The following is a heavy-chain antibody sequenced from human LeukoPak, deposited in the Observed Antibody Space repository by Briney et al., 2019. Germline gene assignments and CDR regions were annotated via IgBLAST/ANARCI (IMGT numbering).Heavy chain of an antibody. CDR2: IYYSGST. Sequence: SETLSLTCTVSGGSISSSSYYWGWIRQPPGKGLEWIGSIYYSGSTNYNPSLKSRVTISVDTSKNQFSLKLSSVTAADTAVYYCARLGYSYGLNAHNGADEWGQGTLVTVSS. CDR1: GGSISSSSYY. D-gene: IGHD5-18*01. CDR3: ARLGYSYGLNAHNGADE. J-gene: IGHJ4*02. V-gene: IGHV4-39*07.